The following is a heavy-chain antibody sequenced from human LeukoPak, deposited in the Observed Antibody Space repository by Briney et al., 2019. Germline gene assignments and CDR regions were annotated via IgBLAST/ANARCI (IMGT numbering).Heavy chain of an antibody. CDR3: ARQDSKTYSSGWYYFDY. Sequence: PSETLSPTCAVSGYSISSGYYWGWIRQPPGKGLEWIGSIYHSGSTYYNPSLKSRVTISVDTSKNQFSLKLSSVTAADTAVYYCARQDSKTYSSGWYYFDYWGQGTLVTVSS. J-gene: IGHJ4*02. CDR2: IYHSGST. CDR1: GYSISSGYY. D-gene: IGHD6-19*01. V-gene: IGHV4-38-2*01.